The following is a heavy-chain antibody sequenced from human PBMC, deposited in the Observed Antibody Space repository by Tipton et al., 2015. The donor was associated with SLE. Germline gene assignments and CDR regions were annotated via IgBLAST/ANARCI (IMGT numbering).Heavy chain of an antibody. CDR2: IHYSGST. J-gene: IGHJ5*02. V-gene: IGHV4-59*01. CDR1: GGSISDYY. D-gene: IGHD5-12*01. CDR3: ARHIVILKVTEGSDWFDP. Sequence: LRLSCTVSGGSISDYYWSWIRQPPGKGLEWIGYIHYSGSTNYNPSLESRVTISVDTSKNQFSLKLSSLTAADTAVYYCARHIVILKVTEGSDWFDPWGLGALVIVSS.